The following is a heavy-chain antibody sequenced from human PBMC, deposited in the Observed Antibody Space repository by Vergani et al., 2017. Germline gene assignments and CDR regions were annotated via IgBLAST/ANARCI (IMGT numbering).Heavy chain of an antibody. V-gene: IGHV4-38-2*01. J-gene: IGHJ6*02. CDR2: IPHSGDT. D-gene: IGHD3-10*01. Sequence: QVQLQASGPGLVKPSETLTLTCDVSDSSIMTKPYWDWFRQSPGKGLEWIGCIPHSGDTHYNSSLKSRVSISIVSSSKFSLSLTSVTAADTAIYYCARHRGSGGFFPSSYFYGMDVWGHGTTVTVSS. CDR3: ARHRGSGGFFPSSYFYGMDV. CDR1: DSSIMTKPY.